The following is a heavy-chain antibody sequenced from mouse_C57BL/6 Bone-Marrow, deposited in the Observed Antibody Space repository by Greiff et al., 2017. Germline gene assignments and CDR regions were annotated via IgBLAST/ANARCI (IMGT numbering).Heavy chain of an antibody. D-gene: IGHD4-1*01. J-gene: IGHJ3*01. CDR3: ARAKNWDSGVAY. CDR2: INPGSGGT. Sequence: QVQLQQSGAELVRPGTSVKVSCKASGYAFTNYLIEWVKQRPGQGLEWIGVINPGSGGTNYNEKFKGKATLTADKSSSTAYMQLSSLTSEDSAVYCCARAKNWDSGVAYWGQGTLVTVSA. V-gene: IGHV1-54*01. CDR1: GYAFTNYL.